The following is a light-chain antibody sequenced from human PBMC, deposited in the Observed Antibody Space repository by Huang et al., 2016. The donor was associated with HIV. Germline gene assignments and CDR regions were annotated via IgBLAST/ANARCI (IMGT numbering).Light chain of an antibody. J-gene: IGKJ4*01. CDR3: QQTYSAPVT. CDR1: QRISSH. V-gene: IGKV1-39*01. CDR2: SST. Sequence: DIQVTQSPSSLSASVGDRVTITCRTSQRISSHLSWYQQKIGKGPKLLIYSSTVLQSGVPSRFTGSGSGTDFTLTINSLQPEDFATYYGQQTYSAPVTFGGGTRVEIK.